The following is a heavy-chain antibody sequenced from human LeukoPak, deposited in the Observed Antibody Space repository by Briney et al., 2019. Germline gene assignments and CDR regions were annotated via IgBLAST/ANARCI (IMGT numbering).Heavy chain of an antibody. J-gene: IGHJ3*02. Sequence: ASVKVSCTASGGTFSSYAISWVRQAPGQGLKWMGWISAYNGNTNYAQKLQGRVTMTTDTSTSTAYMELRSLRSDDTAVYYCARVTLYQLPSIWGQGTMVTVSS. CDR2: ISAYNGNT. V-gene: IGHV1-18*01. CDR1: GGTFSSYA. D-gene: IGHD2-2*01. CDR3: ARVTLYQLPSI.